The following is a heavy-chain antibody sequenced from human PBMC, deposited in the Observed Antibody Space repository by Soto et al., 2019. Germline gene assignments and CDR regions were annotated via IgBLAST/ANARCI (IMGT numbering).Heavy chain of an antibody. CDR1: GDSISSGDYY. V-gene: IGHV4-30-4*01. CDR2: IYDSGST. D-gene: IGHD5-12*01. J-gene: IGHJ4*02. Sequence: SETLSLTCTVSGDSISSGDYYWSWIRQPPGKGLEWIGYIYDSGSTHYNPSLGSRVSMPVDTSKNQFSLRLSSVTAADTAVYYCARGGVLLQFFDYWGQGTMATVSS. CDR3: ARGGVLLQFFDY.